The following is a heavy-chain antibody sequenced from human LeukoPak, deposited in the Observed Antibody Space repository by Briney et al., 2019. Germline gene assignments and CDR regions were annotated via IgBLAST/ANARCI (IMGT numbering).Heavy chain of an antibody. CDR2: IYSGGRT. D-gene: IGHD3-22*01. Sequence: GGSLRLSCAASGFTVSSNYMSWVRQAPGKGLEWVSVIYSGGRTYYADSVKGRFTISSDNSKNTLYLQMSSLRAEDTAVYYCVRTHSSGYSDYWGQGTLVTVSS. V-gene: IGHV3-53*01. CDR3: VRTHSSGYSDY. CDR1: GFTVSSNY. J-gene: IGHJ4*02.